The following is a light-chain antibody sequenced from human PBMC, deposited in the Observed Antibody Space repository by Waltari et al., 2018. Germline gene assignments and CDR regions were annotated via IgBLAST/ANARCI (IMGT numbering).Light chain of an antibody. CDR1: SSNIGGHT. V-gene: IGLV1-44*01. CDR2: SNN. Sequence: QSVLTQPPSASGTPGQRVTISCSGSSSNIGGHTVNWYQQLPGTAPKLLIYSNNRRPSGVPDRFSGSKSGTSASLAISGLQSEDEADYYCAAWDDSLNGWVFGGGTKLTVL. CDR3: AAWDDSLNGWV. J-gene: IGLJ3*02.